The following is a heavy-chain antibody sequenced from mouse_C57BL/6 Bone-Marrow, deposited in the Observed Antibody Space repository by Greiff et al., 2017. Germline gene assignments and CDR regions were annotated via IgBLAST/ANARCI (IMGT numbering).Heavy chain of an antibody. CDR3: AGDYGSSYFDY. J-gene: IGHJ2*01. CDR2: IHPNSGST. V-gene: IGHV1-64*01. D-gene: IGHD1-1*01. Sequence: QVQLQQPGAELVKPGASVKLSCKASGYTFTSYCMHWVKQRPGQGLEWIGMIHPNSGSTNYNEKFKSKATLTVDKSSSTAYMQLSSLASEDSAVYYCAGDYGSSYFDYWGQGTTLTVSS. CDR1: GYTFTSYC.